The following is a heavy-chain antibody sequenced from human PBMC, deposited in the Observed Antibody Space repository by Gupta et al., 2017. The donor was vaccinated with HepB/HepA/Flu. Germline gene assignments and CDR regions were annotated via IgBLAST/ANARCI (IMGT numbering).Heavy chain of an antibody. V-gene: IGHV1-2*02. CDR2: INPNSGGT. J-gene: IGHJ6*03. Sequence: QVQLVQSGAEVKKPGASVKVSCKASGYPFTGSYMHWVRQAPGQGLEWMGWINPNSGGTIYAQKFQGRVTMTRDTSISTAYMELSRLRSDDTAGYYCARDKSRYCSSTSCFDYYYMDVWGKGTTVTVSS. CDR3: ARDKSRYCSSTSCFDYYYMDV. D-gene: IGHD2-2*01. CDR1: GYPFTGSY.